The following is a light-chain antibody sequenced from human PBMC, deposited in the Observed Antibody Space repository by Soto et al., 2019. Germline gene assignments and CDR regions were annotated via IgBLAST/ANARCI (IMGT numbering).Light chain of an antibody. V-gene: IGKV3-11*01. Sequence: EIVLTQSPATLSLSPGERATLSCRASQSVSSYLAWYQQKPGQAPRLLISGASSRATAIPDRFSGSGSGTDFTLTISSLQPEDFATYYCLEDYTYPYTFGQGTKVDIK. CDR2: GAS. CDR3: LEDYTYPYT. CDR1: QSVSSY. J-gene: IGKJ2*01.